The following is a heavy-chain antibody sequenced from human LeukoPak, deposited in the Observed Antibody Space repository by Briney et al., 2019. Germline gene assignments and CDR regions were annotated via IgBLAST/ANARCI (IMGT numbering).Heavy chain of an antibody. V-gene: IGHV1-46*01. CDR2: INPSGGST. J-gene: IGHJ4*02. CDR1: GYTFTSYY. Sequence: EASVKVSCKASGYTFTSYYMHWVRQAPGQGLEWMGIINPSGGSTSYAQKFQGRVTMTRDTSTSTVYMELSSLRSEDTAVYYCARDQPKGRIVGATPDYWGQGTLVTVSS. CDR3: ARDQPKGRIVGATPDY. D-gene: IGHD1-26*01.